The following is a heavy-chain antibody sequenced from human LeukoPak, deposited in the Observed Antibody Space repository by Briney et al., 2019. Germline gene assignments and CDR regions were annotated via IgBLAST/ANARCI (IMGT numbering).Heavy chain of an antibody. CDR1: GFTFSNAW. Sequence: GGSLRLSCAASGFTFSNAWMSWVRQAPGKGLEWVAVISYDGSNKYYADSVKGRFTISRDNSKNTLYLQMNSLRAEDTAVYYCAKDGSQKGRHDYYYMDVWGKGTTGTVSS. J-gene: IGHJ6*03. D-gene: IGHD6-13*01. CDR3: AKDGSQKGRHDYYYMDV. V-gene: IGHV3-30*18. CDR2: ISYDGSNK.